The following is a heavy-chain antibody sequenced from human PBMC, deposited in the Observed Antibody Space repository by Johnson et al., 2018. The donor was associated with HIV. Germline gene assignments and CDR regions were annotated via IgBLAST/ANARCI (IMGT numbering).Heavy chain of an antibody. CDR3: ARSGGYPNAFDM. CDR2: IYSGGNT. V-gene: IGHV3-66*01. Sequence: VQLVESGGGLVQPGGSLRLSCAASGFAVSKNYLTWVRQAPGKGLEWVSIIYSGGNTYDADSVKGRFTISRDNSKNSLFLQMNSLRVEDTAVYYCARSGGYPNAFDMWGQGTLVTVPA. D-gene: IGHD6-13*01. J-gene: IGHJ3*02. CDR1: GFAVSKNY.